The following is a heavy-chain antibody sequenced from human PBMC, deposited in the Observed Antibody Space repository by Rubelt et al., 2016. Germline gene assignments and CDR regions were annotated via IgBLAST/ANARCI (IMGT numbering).Heavy chain of an antibody. CDR1: GYTFTSYA. CDR3: ARDRTWLVPGLDAFDI. D-gene: IGHD6-19*01. J-gene: IGHJ3*02. V-gene: IGHV1-3*01. Sequence: QVQLVQSGAEVKKPGASVKVSCKASGYTFTSYAMHWVRQAPGQRLEWMGWIKAGHGNTKYSQKFQGRVTMTTDTSTSTAYMGLRSLRCDDTAVYYCARDRTWLVPGLDAFDIWGQGTMVTVSS. CDR2: IKAGHGNT.